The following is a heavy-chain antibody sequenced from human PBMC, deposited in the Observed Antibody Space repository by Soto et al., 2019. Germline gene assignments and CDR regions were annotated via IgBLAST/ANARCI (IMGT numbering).Heavy chain of an antibody. Sequence: QVYLHQSGPGLVKPSGTLSLTCAVSGDSISSTHWWTWVRQTPGKGLEWIGEVYHSGSTSYNPSLNSRVTISVDKSNNQFSLKLPSVTAADTAVYYCATLPPRIVVTVLPIPTWGQGTLVSVSS. D-gene: IGHD2-21*01. CDR3: ATLPPRIVVTVLPIPT. CDR1: GDSISSTHW. V-gene: IGHV4-4*02. CDR2: VYHSGST. J-gene: IGHJ5*02.